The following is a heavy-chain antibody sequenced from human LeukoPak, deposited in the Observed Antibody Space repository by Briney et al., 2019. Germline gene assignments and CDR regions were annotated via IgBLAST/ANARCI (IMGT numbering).Heavy chain of an antibody. Sequence: SETLSLTCTVSGGSISSSSYYWGWIRQPPGKGLEWIGSIYYSGSTYYNPSLKSRVTISVDTSKNQFSLKLSSVTAADTAVYYYARDPERAFDIWGQGTMVTVSS. V-gene: IGHV4-39*07. CDR1: GGSISSSSYY. CDR2: IYYSGST. CDR3: ARDPERAFDI. J-gene: IGHJ3*02. D-gene: IGHD1-14*01.